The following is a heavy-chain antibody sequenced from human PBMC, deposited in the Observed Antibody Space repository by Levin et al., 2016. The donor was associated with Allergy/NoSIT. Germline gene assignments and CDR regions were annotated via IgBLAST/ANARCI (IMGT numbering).Heavy chain of an antibody. V-gene: IGHV3-33*01. CDR3: VRRGEYGSSVSTDYFDY. J-gene: IGHJ4*02. CDR2: IWYDGSNK. Sequence: WIRQPPGKGLEWVAVIWYDGSNKYYKDSVKGRFTISRDNSLNTLYLQMNSLRADDTGLYYCVRRGEYGSSVSTDYFDYWGQGTLVTVSS. D-gene: IGHD6-6*01.